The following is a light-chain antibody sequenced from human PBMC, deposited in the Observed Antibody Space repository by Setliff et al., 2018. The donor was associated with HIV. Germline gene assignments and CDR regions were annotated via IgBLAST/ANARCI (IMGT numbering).Light chain of an antibody. CDR1: GSNIENNY. CDR2: ENY. CDR3: GTWDSSLSAGCV. V-gene: IGLV1-51*02. Sequence: QSALTQPPSVSAAPGQKVTISCSGSGSNIENNYVSWYQRLPGTAPKLLIYENYKRPSGISDRFSGSKSGTSATLDITGLQTGDEADYYCGTWDSSLSAGCVFGTGTKV. J-gene: IGLJ1*01.